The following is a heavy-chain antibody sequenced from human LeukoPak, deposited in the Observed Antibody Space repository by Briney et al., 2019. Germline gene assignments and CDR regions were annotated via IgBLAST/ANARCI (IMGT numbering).Heavy chain of an antibody. CDR2: ISAYNGNT. CDR3: ARDAMGKYYDILTGYYET. J-gene: IGHJ5*02. CDR1: GYTFTSYG. Sequence: ASVKVSCKASGYTFTSYGISWVRQAPGQGLEWMGWISAYNGNTNYAQKLQGRVTMTTDTSTSTAYMELRSPRSDDTAVYYCARDAMGKYYDILTGYYETWGQGTLVTVSS. V-gene: IGHV1-18*01. D-gene: IGHD3-9*01.